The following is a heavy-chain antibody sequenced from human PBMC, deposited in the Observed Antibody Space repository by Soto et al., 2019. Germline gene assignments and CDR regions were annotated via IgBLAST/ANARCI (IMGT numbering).Heavy chain of an antibody. CDR3: ARDPGYCTNGVCYTRMVDY. D-gene: IGHD2-8*01. Sequence: GASVKVSCKASGYTFTSYGISWVRQAPGQGLEWMGWISAYNGNTNYAQKLQGRVTMTTDTSTSTAYMELRSLRSDDTAVYYCARDPGYCTNGVCYTRMVDYWGQGTLVTVSS. J-gene: IGHJ4*02. CDR2: ISAYNGNT. CDR1: GYTFTSYG. V-gene: IGHV1-18*01.